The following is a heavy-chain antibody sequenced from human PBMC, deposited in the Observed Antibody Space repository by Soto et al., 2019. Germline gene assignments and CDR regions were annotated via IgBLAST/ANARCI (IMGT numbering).Heavy chain of an antibody. CDR2: ISSSSTYI. V-gene: IGHV3-21*01. J-gene: IGHJ6*02. D-gene: IGHD2-15*01. Sequence: GGSLRLSCAASGFTFSSYSMNWVRQAPGKGLEWVSSISSSSTYIYYADSVKGRFTVSRDNAKNSLYLQMNSLRAEDTAVYYCARDGDCSGGTCLYYGMDVWGQGTTVTVSS. CDR3: ARDGDCSGGTCLYYGMDV. CDR1: GFTFSSYS.